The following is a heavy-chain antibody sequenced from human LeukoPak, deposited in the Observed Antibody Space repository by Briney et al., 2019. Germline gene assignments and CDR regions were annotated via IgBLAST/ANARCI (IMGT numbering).Heavy chain of an antibody. CDR1: GYTFTRYY. V-gene: IGHV1-46*03. J-gene: IGHJ5*02. Sequence: ASVKVSCKASGYTFTRYYIHWVRQAPGQGLEWMGIINPSGGSTSYAQKFQGRVTMTRDTSTSTVYMELSSLRSEDTGVYYCARARRLEGYCSSITCLVPYNWFDPWGQGTLVTVSS. CDR2: INPSGGST. CDR3: ARARRLEGYCSSITCLVPYNWFDP. D-gene: IGHD2-2*01.